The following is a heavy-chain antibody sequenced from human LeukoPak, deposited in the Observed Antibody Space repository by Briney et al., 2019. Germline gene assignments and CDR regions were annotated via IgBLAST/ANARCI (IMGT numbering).Heavy chain of an antibody. Sequence: PSETLSLTCTVSGGSISSYYWSWIRQPPGKGLEWIGYIYYSGSTNYNPSLKSRVTISVDTSKNQFSLKLSSVTAADTAVYYCAREGYYYDSSGSRHFDYWGQGTLVTVSS. CDR3: AREGYYYDSSGSRHFDY. V-gene: IGHV4-59*01. D-gene: IGHD3-22*01. CDR1: GGSISSYY. J-gene: IGHJ4*02. CDR2: IYYSGST.